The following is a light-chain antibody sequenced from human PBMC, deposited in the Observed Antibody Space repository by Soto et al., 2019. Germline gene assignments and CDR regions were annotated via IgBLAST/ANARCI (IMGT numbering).Light chain of an antibody. CDR2: GAS. CDR3: QQYNNWPLT. J-gene: IGKJ4*01. V-gene: IGKV3-15*01. CDR1: QSVSSN. Sequence: EILMTQSPATLSVSPGDRVTLSCRASQSVSSNLAWYQQKPGQAHRLLIYGASTRATGIPARFSGSGSGTEFTLSISGLQYEDFAVYYCQQYNNWPLTFGGGTKVEIK.